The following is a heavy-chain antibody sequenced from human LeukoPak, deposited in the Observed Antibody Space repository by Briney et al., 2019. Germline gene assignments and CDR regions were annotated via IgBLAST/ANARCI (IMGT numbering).Heavy chain of an antibody. CDR2: IWYDGSNK. CDR3: ARDHIVVVPAPDYYYYGMDV. D-gene: IGHD2-2*01. V-gene: IGHV3-33*01. J-gene: IGHJ6*02. CDR1: GFTFSSYG. Sequence: PGRSLRLSCAASGFTFSSYGTHWVRQAPGKGLEWVAVIWYDGSNKYYADSVKGRFTISRDNSKNTLYLQMNSLRAEDTAVYYCARDHIVVVPAPDYYYYGMDVWGQGTTVTVSS.